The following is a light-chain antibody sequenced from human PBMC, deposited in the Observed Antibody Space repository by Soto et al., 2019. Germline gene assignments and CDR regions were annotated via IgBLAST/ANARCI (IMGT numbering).Light chain of an antibody. CDR2: GAS. CDR3: LQYGTFPRT. Sequence: EIVLTQSPANLSLSPGERATLSCRASQSVSSYLAWYQQKPGQAPRLLIYGASSRATGIPDRFSGSGSGTDFTLTISRLEPEDFAVYYCLQYGTFPRTFGQGTKVDI. J-gene: IGKJ1*01. CDR1: QSVSSY. V-gene: IGKV3-20*01.